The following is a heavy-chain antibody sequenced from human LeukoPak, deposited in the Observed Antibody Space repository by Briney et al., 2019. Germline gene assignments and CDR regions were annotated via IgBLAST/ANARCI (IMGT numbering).Heavy chain of an antibody. CDR2: ISSNGGST. J-gene: IGHJ5*02. CDR3: ARGPILDAIAAAGTSWFDP. D-gene: IGHD6-13*01. CDR1: GFTFSSYA. V-gene: IGHV3-64*01. Sequence: GGSLRLSCAASGFTFSSYAMHWVRQAPGKGLEYVSAISSNGGSTYYANSVKGRFTISRDNSKNTLYLQMNSLRAEDTAVYYCARGPILDAIAAAGTSWFDPWGQGTLVTVSS.